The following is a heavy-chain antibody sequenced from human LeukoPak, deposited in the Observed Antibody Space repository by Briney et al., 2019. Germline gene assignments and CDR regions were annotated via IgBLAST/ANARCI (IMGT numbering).Heavy chain of an antibody. Sequence: GGSLRLSCAAAEFKFDDYAMHWVRQGPGKGLEWVAGISWSSGHMEYAESVKGRFAISRDNARNALYLQMDGLRRVDTALYYCVRSVVVVAATPTHFDLWGRGTQVIVSS. V-gene: IGHV3-9*01. CDR1: EFKFDDYA. CDR3: VRSVVVVAATPTHFDL. D-gene: IGHD2-15*01. J-gene: IGHJ2*01. CDR2: ISWSSGHM.